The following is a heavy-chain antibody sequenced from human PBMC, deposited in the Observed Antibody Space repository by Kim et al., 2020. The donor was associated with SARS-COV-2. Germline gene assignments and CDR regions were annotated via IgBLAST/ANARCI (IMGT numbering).Heavy chain of an antibody. CDR2: ISAYNGNT. CDR3: ARDFSYYYDSRVDDAFDI. V-gene: IGHV1-18*01. D-gene: IGHD3-22*01. CDR1: GYTFTSYG. J-gene: IGHJ3*02. Sequence: ASVKVSCKASGYTFTSYGISWVRQAPGQGLEWMGWISAYNGNTNYAQKLQGRVTMTTDTSTSTAYMELRSLRSDDTAVYYCARDFSYYYDSRVDDAFDIWGQGTMVTVSS.